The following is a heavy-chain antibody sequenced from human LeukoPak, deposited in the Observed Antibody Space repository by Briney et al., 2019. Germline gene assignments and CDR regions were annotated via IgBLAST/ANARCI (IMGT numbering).Heavy chain of an antibody. CDR1: GGSISSSSYY. J-gene: IGHJ3*02. D-gene: IGHD3-3*01. CDR2: IYYSGST. CDR3: VRLRFLEWLLSSAFDI. V-gene: IGHV4-39*07. Sequence: SETLSLTCTVSGGSISSSSYYWGWIRQPPGKGLEWIGSIYYSGSTYYNPSLKSRVTISVDRSKNQFSLKLSSVTAADTAVYYCVRLRFLEWLLSSAFDIWGQGTMVTVSS.